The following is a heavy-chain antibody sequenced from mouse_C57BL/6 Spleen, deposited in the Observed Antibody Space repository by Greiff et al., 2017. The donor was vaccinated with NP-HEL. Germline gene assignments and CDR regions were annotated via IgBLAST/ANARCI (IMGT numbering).Heavy chain of an antibody. V-gene: IGHV8-12*01. CDR3: ARRANEAYGYDGWYFDV. CDR2: IYWDDDK. CDR1: GFSLSTSGMG. J-gene: IGHJ1*03. D-gene: IGHD2-2*01. Sequence: QVTLKESGPGILQSSQTLSLTCSFSGFSLSTSGMGVSWIRQPSGKGLEWLAHIYWDDDKRYNPSLKSRLTISQDTSRNQVFLKITSVDTADTATYYGARRANEAYGYDGWYFDVWGTGTTVTVSS.